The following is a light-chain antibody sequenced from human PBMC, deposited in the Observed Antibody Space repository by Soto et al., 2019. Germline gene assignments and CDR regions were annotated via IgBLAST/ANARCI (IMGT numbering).Light chain of an antibody. Sequence: EIVLTQSPGTVSLSTGERATLSCRASQSVSSSYLAWYQQKPGQAPRLLIYGASSRATGIPDRFSGSGSGTDFTLTISRLEPEDFAVYYCQQRSNWPPLTFGGGTKVDIK. CDR3: QQRSNWPPLT. V-gene: IGKV3D-20*02. CDR1: QSVSSSY. CDR2: GAS. J-gene: IGKJ4*01.